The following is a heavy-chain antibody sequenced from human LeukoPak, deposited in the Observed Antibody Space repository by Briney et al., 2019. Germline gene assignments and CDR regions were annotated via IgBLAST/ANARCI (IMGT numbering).Heavy chain of an antibody. Sequence: SETLSLTCAVYGGSFSGYYWSWIRQPPGKGLEWIGEINHSGSTNYNPSLKSRVTISVDTSKNQFSLKLSSVTAADTAVYYCAIGLLVVVAVTYYFDFWGQGTLVSVSS. V-gene: IGHV4-34*01. CDR2: INHSGST. CDR1: GGSFSGYY. J-gene: IGHJ4*02. CDR3: AIGLLVVVAVTYYFDF. D-gene: IGHD2-15*01.